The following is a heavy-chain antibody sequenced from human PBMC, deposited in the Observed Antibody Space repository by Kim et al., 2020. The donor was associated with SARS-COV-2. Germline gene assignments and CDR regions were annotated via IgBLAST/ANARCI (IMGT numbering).Heavy chain of an antibody. CDR1: EFTFSSYG. V-gene: IGHV3-33*01. J-gene: IGHJ6*03. Sequence: GGSLRLSCAASEFTFSSYGMHWVRQAPGKGLEWVALIWNDGTTKNYADSVKGRFTISRDNSKHTLYLQMHSLRGEDTAVYYCARGDSSSSYYYYMDVWG. D-gene: IGHD6-13*01. CDR2: IWNDGTTK. CDR3: ARGDSSSSYYYYMDV.